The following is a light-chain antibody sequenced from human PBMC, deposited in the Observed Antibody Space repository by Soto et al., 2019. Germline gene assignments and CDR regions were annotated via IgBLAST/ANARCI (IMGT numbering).Light chain of an antibody. J-gene: IGLJ2*01. CDR1: SSDVGDYNY. CDR3: SSYTSSSTHVV. CDR2: DVT. Sequence: QSALTQPASVSGSPGQSITISCTGTSSDVGDYNYVSWYQHHPGKAPKLMIYDVTHRPSGVSNRFSGSKSGNTASLTISGLQAEDEADYYCSSYTSSSTHVVFGGGTKVTVL. V-gene: IGLV2-14*03.